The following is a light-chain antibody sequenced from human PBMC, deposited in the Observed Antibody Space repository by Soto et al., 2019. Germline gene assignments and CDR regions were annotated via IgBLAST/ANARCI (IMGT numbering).Light chain of an antibody. J-gene: IGKJ1*01. V-gene: IGKV1-39*01. CDR2: GPS. Sequence: DIQLTQSPSSLSASVGDRVTISCRASQSIGTSLNWYQRKPGKAPNLLIYGPSHLHSGVPSRFSGTGSGTDFTLIITSLQRGDFATYYCQQTYSSLWKFGQGTKV. CDR3: QQTYSSLWK. CDR1: QSIGTS.